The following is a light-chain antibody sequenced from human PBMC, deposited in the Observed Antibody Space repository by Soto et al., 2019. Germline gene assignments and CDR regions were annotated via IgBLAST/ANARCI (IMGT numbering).Light chain of an antibody. CDR2: EVS. CDR1: SSDVGGYNY. Sequence: QSVLTQPASVSGSPRQSITISCTGTSSDVGGYNYVSWYQQHPHKAPKLIIYEVSNRPSGFSNRFFGYKSGNTASLTISGRQAEDEADYYCSSYTSSSTWVFGGGTKLTVL. CDR3: SSYTSSSTWV. J-gene: IGLJ3*02. V-gene: IGLV2-14*01.